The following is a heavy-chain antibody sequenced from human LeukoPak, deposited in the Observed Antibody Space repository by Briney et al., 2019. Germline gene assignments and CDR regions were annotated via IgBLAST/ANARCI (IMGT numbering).Heavy chain of an antibody. CDR1: GFTFRSYN. CDR3: ARDYSTVTTFFDY. J-gene: IGHJ4*02. D-gene: IGHD4-17*01. V-gene: IGHV3-48*01. CDR2: ITGGSTTI. Sequence: GGSLRLSCAASGFTFRSYNMNWVRQAPGKGLEWVSYITGGSTTIYYADSVKGRFTISRDNAKNSLYLQMNSLRAEDTAVCYCARDYSTVTTFFDYWGQGTLVTVSS.